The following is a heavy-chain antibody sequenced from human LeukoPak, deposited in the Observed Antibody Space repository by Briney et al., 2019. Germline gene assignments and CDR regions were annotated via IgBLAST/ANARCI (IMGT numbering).Heavy chain of an antibody. CDR1: GGTFTRYA. CDR3: ARDRYRAYCGGDCYPDHY. V-gene: IGHV1-69*13. D-gene: IGHD2-21*01. CDR2: IIAIFCTA. J-gene: IGHJ4*02. Sequence: ASVKVSCKASGGTFTRYAISWGRQAPGEGGERMGGIIAIFCTANYAQKFQGRVTITADDSTSTAYMELSSLRSEDTALYYSARDRYRAYCGGDCYPDHYWGQGTLVTVSS.